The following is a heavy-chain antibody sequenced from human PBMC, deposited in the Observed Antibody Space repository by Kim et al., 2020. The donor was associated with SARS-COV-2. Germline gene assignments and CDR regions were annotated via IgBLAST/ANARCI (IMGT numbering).Heavy chain of an antibody. CDR3: ARAGFAGAFDY. CDR1: GFTFSADW. D-gene: IGHD3-3*01. V-gene: IGHV3-7*03. Sequence: GGSLRLSCAASGFTFSADWMTWVRQAQGKGLEWVANINEHGTKADYADSLRGRFTISRDNAADSLFLQMNNMRVDDTAVYYCARAGFAGAFDYWGQGILVTVSS. CDR2: INEHGTKA. J-gene: IGHJ4*02.